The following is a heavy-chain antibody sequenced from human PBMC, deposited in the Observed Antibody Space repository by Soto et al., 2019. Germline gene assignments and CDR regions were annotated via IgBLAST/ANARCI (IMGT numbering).Heavy chain of an antibody. V-gene: IGHV4-39*01. J-gene: IGHJ3*02. Sequence: PSETLSLTCTVSGVSISSSSYCWGWIRQPPGKGLEWIGSIYYSGSTYYNPSLKSRVTISVDTSKNQFSLKLSSVTAADTAVYYCAKGGSGSYSNAFDIWGQGTMVTVSS. CDR2: IYYSGST. D-gene: IGHD3-10*01. CDR1: GVSISSSSYC. CDR3: AKGGSGSYSNAFDI.